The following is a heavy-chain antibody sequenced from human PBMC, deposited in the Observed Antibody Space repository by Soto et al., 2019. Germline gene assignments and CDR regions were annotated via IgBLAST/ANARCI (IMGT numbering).Heavy chain of an antibody. J-gene: IGHJ6*02. CDR2: ISAYNGNT. CDR1: GYTFTSYG. Sequence: GASEKVSCKASGYTFTSYGISWVRRAPGQGLEWMGWISAYNGNTNYAQKLQGRVTMTTDTSTSTDYMELRSLSSDDTAVYYCARDVPRDNYGMDVWGQGTTVTVSS. V-gene: IGHV1-18*01. CDR3: ARDVPRDNYGMDV.